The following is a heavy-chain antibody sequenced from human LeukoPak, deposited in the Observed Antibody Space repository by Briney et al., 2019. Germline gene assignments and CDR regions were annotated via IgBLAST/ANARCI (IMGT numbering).Heavy chain of an antibody. D-gene: IGHD3-22*01. V-gene: IGHV4-4*09. CDR1: GGSIANHY. Sequence: PSETLSLTCTVSGGSIANHYWSWIRQPPGKGLEWIGYIFSSGNTNYNPSLKSRVAISVGTSKSQFSLNLSSVTAADTAVYFCARVGDTSSYFYFLDYWGQGALVIVSS. CDR3: ARVGDTSSYFYFLDY. CDR2: IFSSGNT. J-gene: IGHJ4*02.